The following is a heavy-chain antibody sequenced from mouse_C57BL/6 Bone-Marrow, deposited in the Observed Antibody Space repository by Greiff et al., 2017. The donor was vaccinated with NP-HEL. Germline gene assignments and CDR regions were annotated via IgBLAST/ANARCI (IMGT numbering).Heavy chain of an antibody. Sequence: EVQGVESGPGMVKPSQSLSLPCTVTGYSITSGYDWHWLRHFPGNKLEWMGYISYSGSTNYNPSLKSRISITHDTSKNHFFLKLNSVTTEDTATDYCARDRGLRLFAYWGQGTLVTVSA. V-gene: IGHV3-1*01. CDR1: GYSITSGYD. D-gene: IGHD2-4*01. J-gene: IGHJ3*01. CDR3: ARDRGLRLFAY. CDR2: ISYSGST.